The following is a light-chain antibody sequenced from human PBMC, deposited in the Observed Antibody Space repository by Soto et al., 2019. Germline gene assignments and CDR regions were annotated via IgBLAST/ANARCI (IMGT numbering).Light chain of an antibody. J-gene: IGKJ2*01. CDR3: KQSSGPPPYI. Sequence: DIQMTQSPSSLSASVGDRVTITCRASQSIDNYLHWFQQKPGKAPKLLIYAASSLQSGVPSRFSGSRSGTDFILTIGSLQPEDLATYYCKQSSGPPPYIFGQGPKREIK. CDR1: QSIDNY. CDR2: AAS. V-gene: IGKV1-39*01.